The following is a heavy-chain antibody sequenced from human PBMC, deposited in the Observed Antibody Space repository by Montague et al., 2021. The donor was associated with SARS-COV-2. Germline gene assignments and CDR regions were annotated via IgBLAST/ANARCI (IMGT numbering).Heavy chain of an antibody. CDR1: GSSISSGGHY. D-gene: IGHD5-24*01. Sequence: TLSLTCTVSGSSISSGGHYWSWIRQHPGKGLEWIGYIYYSGSTYYNPSLKSRVTISVDTSKNQFSLKLSSVTAADTAVYYCARVSVEMATMGVYYYYGTDVWGQGTTVTVSS. CDR3: ARVSVEMATMGVYYYYGTDV. J-gene: IGHJ6*02. V-gene: IGHV4-31*03. CDR2: IYYSGST.